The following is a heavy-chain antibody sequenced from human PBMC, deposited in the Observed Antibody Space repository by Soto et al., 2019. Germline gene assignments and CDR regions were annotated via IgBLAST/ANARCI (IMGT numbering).Heavy chain of an antibody. J-gene: IGHJ4*02. Sequence: QVQLVQSVAEVQKPGSSVKVSCKASGGIFSTYAISWLRQAPGQGLEWMGGIIPIFGTPNYAQRFQGRVTITADESTTTSYMELSRLKSEDTAVYYCARDRDDYGSGNYYNRIDFWGQGTLVTVSS. CDR2: IIPIFGTP. V-gene: IGHV1-69*01. D-gene: IGHD3-10*01. CDR3: ARDRDDYGSGNYYNRIDF. CDR1: GGIFSTYA.